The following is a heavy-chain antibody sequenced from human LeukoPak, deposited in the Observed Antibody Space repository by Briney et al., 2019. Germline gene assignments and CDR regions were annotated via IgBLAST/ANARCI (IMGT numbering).Heavy chain of an antibody. CDR2: INWNGGST. CDR3: AELGITMVGGV. J-gene: IGHJ6*04. D-gene: IGHD3-10*02. Sequence: GGSLRLSCAASGFMIDDYGMTWVRQAPGKGLEWVATINWNGGSTGYADSVKGRFIISRDNAKNSLYLQMNSLRAEDTALYYCAELGITMVGGVWGKGTTVTISS. CDR1: GFMIDDYG. V-gene: IGHV3-20*04.